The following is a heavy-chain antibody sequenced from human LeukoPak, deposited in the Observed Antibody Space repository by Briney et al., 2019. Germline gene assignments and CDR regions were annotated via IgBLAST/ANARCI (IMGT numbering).Heavy chain of an antibody. J-gene: IGHJ3*02. CDR3: AKVRLLLARGVIDAFDI. V-gene: IGHV3-30*18. CDR2: ISYDGDNK. Sequence: PGGSLRLSCAASGFTFSTYGMHWVRQAPGKGLEWVAVISYDGDNKYFADSVKGRFTISRDNSKNTLYLQMNSLRAEDTAVYYCAKVRLLLARGVIDAFDIWGQGTMVTVSS. CDR1: GFTFSTYG. D-gene: IGHD3-10*01.